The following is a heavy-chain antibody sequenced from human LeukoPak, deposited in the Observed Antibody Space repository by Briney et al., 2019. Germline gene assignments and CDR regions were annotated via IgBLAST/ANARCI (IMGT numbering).Heavy chain of an antibody. V-gene: IGHV4-34*01. J-gene: IGHJ4*02. CDR3: ARVGSSSDY. D-gene: IGHD6-6*01. Sequence: SETLSLTCAVYGGSFSGYYWSWIRQPPGKGLEWIGEINHSGSTNYNPSLKSRVTISVDTSKNQFSLKLSSVTAADTAVYYCARVGSSSDYWGQGTLVTVSS. CDR2: INHSGST. CDR1: GGSFSGYY.